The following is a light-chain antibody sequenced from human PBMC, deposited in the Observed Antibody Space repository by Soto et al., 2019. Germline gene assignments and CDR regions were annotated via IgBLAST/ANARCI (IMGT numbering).Light chain of an antibody. CDR3: QQYHDLFPWT. CDR2: DAS. J-gene: IGKJ1*01. CDR1: QDISNY. Sequence: DIQMTQSPSSLSASVGDRVTVTCQASQDISNYLNWYQHKAGKAPKLLISDASNLQTGVPSRFSGSGSGTDFTFTISSLQPEDIATYYCQQYHDLFPWTFGQWTKVEI. V-gene: IGKV1-33*01.